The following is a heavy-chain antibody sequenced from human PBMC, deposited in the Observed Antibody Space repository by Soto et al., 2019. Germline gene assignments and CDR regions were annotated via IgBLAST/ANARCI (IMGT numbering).Heavy chain of an antibody. CDR3: ARQFLRGYSYGSDY. CDR1: GGSISSSSYY. D-gene: IGHD5-18*01. V-gene: IGHV4-39*01. Sequence: SETLSLTCTVSGGSISSSSYYWGWIRQPPGKGLEWIGSIYYSGSTYYNPSLKSRVTISVDTSKNQFSLKLSSVTAAYTVVYYCARQFLRGYSYGSDYWGQGTLVTVSS. CDR2: IYYSGST. J-gene: IGHJ4*02.